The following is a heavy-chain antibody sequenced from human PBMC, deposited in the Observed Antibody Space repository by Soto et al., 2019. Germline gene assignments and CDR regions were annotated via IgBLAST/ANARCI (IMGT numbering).Heavy chain of an antibody. CDR3: ARAPKAVDYLDY. D-gene: IGHD6-19*01. CDR2: IWYDGSNK. J-gene: IGHJ4*02. Sequence: GGSLRLSCAASGFTFSNYGIHWVRQAPGKGLEWVAVIWYDGSNKYYADSVKGRFAISRDNSKNTLYLQMNSLRVEDTAMYYCARAPKAVDYLDYWGLGTLVTVSS. CDR1: GFTFSNYG. V-gene: IGHV3-33*01.